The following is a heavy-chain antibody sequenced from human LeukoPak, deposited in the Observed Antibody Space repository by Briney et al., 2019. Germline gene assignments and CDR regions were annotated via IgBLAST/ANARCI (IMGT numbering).Heavy chain of an antibody. Sequence: SETLSLTCAVYGGSFSGYYWSWIRQPPGKGLEWIGEINHSGGTNYNPSLKSRVTISVDTSKNQFSLKLSSVTAADTAVYYCARDEAAGDYWGQGTLVTVSS. CDR3: ARDEAAGDY. J-gene: IGHJ4*02. D-gene: IGHD6-13*01. V-gene: IGHV4-34*01. CDR2: INHSGGT. CDR1: GGSFSGYY.